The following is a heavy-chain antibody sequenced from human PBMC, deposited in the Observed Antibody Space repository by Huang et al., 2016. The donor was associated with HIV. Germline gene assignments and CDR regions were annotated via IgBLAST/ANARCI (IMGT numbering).Heavy chain of an antibody. V-gene: IGHV3-30*18. Sequence: QVHLVESGGGVVQPGGSLRLSCAASGFKLSGFGMHWVRQAPGKGWEWVAVISYDGRSQFYTDSVKGRFTISRDNSDNTLSLQMKGLRPDDTAVYYCAKESRWFSDFDHWGQGVLVSVSS. CDR2: ISYDGRSQ. CDR1: GFKLSGFG. J-gene: IGHJ4*02. D-gene: IGHD2-15*01. CDR3: AKESRWFSDFDH.